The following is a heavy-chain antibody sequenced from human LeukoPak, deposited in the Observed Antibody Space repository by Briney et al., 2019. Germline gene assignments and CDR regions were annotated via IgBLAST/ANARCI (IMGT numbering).Heavy chain of an antibody. CDR1: GFTFSSYS. CDR2: ISSSSSTI. J-gene: IGHJ4*02. V-gene: IGHV3-48*01. CDR3: AKVVGPGITMIVVAFDY. D-gene: IGHD3-22*01. Sequence: GGSLRLSCAASGFTFSSYSLNWVRQAPGKGLEWVSYISSSSSTIYYADSVKGRFTISRDNAKNSLYLQMNSLRAEDTAVYYCAKVVGPGITMIVVAFDYWGQGTLVTVSS.